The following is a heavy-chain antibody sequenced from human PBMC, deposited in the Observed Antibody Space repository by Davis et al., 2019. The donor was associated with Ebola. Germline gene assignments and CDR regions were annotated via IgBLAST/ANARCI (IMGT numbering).Heavy chain of an antibody. Sequence: GESLKISCTASGFTFGDYAMHWVRQAPGKGLEWVAVISYDGSNKYYADSVKGRFTISRDNSKNTLYLQMNSLRAEDTAVYYCARDLARIVPYSSGSWGQGTLVTVSS. CDR3: ARDLARIVPYSSGS. D-gene: IGHD6-19*01. V-gene: IGHV3-30-3*01. J-gene: IGHJ5*02. CDR2: ISYDGSNK. CDR1: GFTFGDYA.